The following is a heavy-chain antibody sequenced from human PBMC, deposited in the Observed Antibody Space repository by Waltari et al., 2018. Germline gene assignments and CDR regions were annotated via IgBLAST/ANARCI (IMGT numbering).Heavy chain of an antibody. Sequence: EVQLLESGGGLVQPGGSLRLPCAASGFTFSTYVMNWVRQAPGKGLEWVSSISDAGGIINYADSVKGRFIISRDNSKNTLYLQMNSLRADDTAVYYCARGSGVDSWGQGTLVTISS. CDR1: GFTFSTYV. J-gene: IGHJ4*02. D-gene: IGHD7-27*01. V-gene: IGHV3-23*01. CDR2: ISDAGGII. CDR3: ARGSGVDS.